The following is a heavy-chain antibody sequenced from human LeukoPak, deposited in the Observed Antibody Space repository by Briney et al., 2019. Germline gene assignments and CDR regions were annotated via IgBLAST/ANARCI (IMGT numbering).Heavy chain of an antibody. D-gene: IGHD3-3*01. CDR2: ITGDSSST. CDR1: GFTFDNFV. CDR3: AKGGSRIFGMAIDS. J-gene: IGHJ4*02. V-gene: IGHV3-23*01. Sequence: GGSLRLSCTASGFTFDNFVMNWVRQAPGKGLEWVSGITGDSSSTYYAVTTEGRFSVSRDNSKNILYLRLKNLRDDDTAVYYCAKGGSRIFGMAIDSWGQGTPVTVSS.